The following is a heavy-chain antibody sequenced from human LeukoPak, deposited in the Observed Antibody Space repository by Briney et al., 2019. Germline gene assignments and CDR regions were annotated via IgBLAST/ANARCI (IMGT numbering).Heavy chain of an antibody. CDR1: GFTFSTYW. D-gene: IGHD2-15*01. V-gene: IGHV3-7*01. Sequence: GGSLRLSCAASGFTFSTYWMTWVRQAPGKGLEWVANIRQDGSERYYVDSVKGRFTISRDNAKNSLYLQMNSLRAEDTAVYYCARPKESDSRILYFDPWGQGTLVTVFS. CDR3: ARPKESDSRILYFDP. J-gene: IGHJ5*02. CDR2: IRQDGSER.